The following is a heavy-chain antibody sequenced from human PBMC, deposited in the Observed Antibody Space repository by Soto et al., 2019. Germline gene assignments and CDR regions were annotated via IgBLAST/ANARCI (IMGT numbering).Heavy chain of an antibody. V-gene: IGHV2-5*02. J-gene: IGHJ5*02. CDR2: IYWDDDK. Sequence: QITLKESGPTLVRPTQTLTLTCTFSGFSLSTTGVGVGWIRQPPGKALEWLALIYWDDDKRYSPSLKSRLSITKVTSKNVLILTMPNLVPVYTATYFCAHIFRGNGLGRGRANYFDPCGQLTLVTVS. D-gene: IGHD1-7*01. CDR3: AHIFRGNGLGRGRANYFDP. CDR1: GFSLSTTGVG.